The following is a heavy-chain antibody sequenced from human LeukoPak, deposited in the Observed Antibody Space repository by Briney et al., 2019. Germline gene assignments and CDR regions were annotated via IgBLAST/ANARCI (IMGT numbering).Heavy chain of an antibody. Sequence: GGSLRLSCAASGFTFSRYWISWVRQAPGKGLEWVANIKQDGSEKYYVDSVKGRFTISRDNAKNSLYLHMNSLRGEDTAVYYCARVSCTNGVCYGFDYWGQGTLVTVSS. CDR2: IKQDGSEK. CDR3: ARVSCTNGVCYGFDY. J-gene: IGHJ4*02. CDR1: GFTFSRYW. V-gene: IGHV3-7*01. D-gene: IGHD2-8*01.